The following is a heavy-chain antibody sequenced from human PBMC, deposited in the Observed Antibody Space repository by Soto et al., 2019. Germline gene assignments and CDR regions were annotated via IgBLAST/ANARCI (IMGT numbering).Heavy chain of an antibody. V-gene: IGHV3-23*01. CDR1: GFTFSSYA. Sequence: PGGSLRLSCAASGFTFSSYAMSWVRQAPGKGLEWVSAISGSGGSTYYADSVKGRFTISRDNSKNTLYLQMNSLRAEDTAVYYCAKDLFAYDSSGYYLDAFDIWGQGTMVTVS. CDR3: AKDLFAYDSSGYYLDAFDI. CDR2: ISGSGGST. D-gene: IGHD3-22*01. J-gene: IGHJ3*02.